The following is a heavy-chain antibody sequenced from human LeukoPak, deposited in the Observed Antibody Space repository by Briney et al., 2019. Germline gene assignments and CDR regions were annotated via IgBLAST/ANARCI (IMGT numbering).Heavy chain of an antibody. D-gene: IGHD4-17*01. CDR3: ARDEYGDFQGFDF. CDR1: GVSITSYY. V-gene: IGHV4-59*13. Sequence: SETLSLTCSVSGVSITSYYWNWIRQSPGKGLEWLGNIHSRGTTNYNPSLKSRVTLSLDTSKSQFALKVTSVTAADAAVYYCARDEYGDFQGFDFWGQGTRVTVSS. CDR2: IHSRGTT. J-gene: IGHJ4*02.